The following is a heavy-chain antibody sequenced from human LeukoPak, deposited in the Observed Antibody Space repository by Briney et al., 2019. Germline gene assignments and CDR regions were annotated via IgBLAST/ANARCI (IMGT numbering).Heavy chain of an antibody. D-gene: IGHD1-26*01. V-gene: IGHV3-23*01. J-gene: IGHJ4*02. CDR3: AKAMGRSYFDH. CDR2: ISAGGGTT. Sequence: PGGSLRLSCAASGFTFSSYAMTWVRQAPGKGLEWVSSISAGGGTTHYADSVKGRFTISRDNSKNTLFLQMNSLGAEDTAVFYCAKAMGRSYFDHWGQGTLVTVSS. CDR1: GFTFSSYA.